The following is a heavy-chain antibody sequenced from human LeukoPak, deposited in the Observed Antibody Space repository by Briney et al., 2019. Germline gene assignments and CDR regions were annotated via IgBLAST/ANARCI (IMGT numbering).Heavy chain of an antibody. CDR2: INHSGST. D-gene: IGHD3-10*01. CDR3: ARDGYYGSGSYYKDYYYYGMDV. V-gene: IGHV4-34*01. CDR1: GGSFSGYY. Sequence: SETLSLTCAVYGGSFSGYYWSWIRQPPGKGLEWIGEINHSGSTNYNPSLKSRVTISVDTSKNQFSLKLSSVTAADTAVYYCARDGYYGSGSYYKDYYYYGMDVWGQGTTVTVSS. J-gene: IGHJ6*02.